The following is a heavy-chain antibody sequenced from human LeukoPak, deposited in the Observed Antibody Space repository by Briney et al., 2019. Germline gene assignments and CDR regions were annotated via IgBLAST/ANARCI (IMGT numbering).Heavy chain of an antibody. D-gene: IGHD4-17*01. V-gene: IGHV3-53*01. CDR2: IYSGGNT. CDR3: ARRAGEYSHPYDY. J-gene: IGHJ4*02. Sequence: PGGSLRLTCTVSGFPVNINSMSWVRQAPGKGLEWVSFIYSGGNTHYSDSVKGRFTISRDSSKSTLYLQMNSLRAEDTAVYYCARRAGEYSHPYDYWGQGTLVTVSS. CDR1: GFPVNINS.